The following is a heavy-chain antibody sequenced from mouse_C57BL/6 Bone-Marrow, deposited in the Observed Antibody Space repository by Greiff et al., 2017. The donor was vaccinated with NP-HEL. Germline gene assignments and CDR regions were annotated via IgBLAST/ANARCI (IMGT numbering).Heavy chain of an antibody. CDR2: IDPENGDT. V-gene: IGHV14-4*01. J-gene: IGHJ4*01. CDR1: GFNIKDDY. D-gene: IGHD1-1*01. Sequence: EVKLMESGAELVRPGASVKLSCTASGFNIKDDYMHWVKQRPEQGLEWIGWIDPENGDTEYASKFQGKATITADTSSNTAYLQLSSLTSEDTAVYYCTTFYYYYAMDYWGQGTSVTVSS. CDR3: TTFYYYYAMDY.